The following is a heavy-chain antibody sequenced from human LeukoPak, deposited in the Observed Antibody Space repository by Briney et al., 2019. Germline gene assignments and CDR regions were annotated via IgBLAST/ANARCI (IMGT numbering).Heavy chain of an antibody. CDR1: GFTFSSYG. CDR3: AKRGKGNYYDSSGVSYFAY. D-gene: IGHD3-22*01. V-gene: IGHV3-30*18. J-gene: IGHJ4*02. Sequence: GGSLRLSCAASGFTFSSYGMHWVRQAPGKGLEWVAVISYDGSNKYYADSVKGRFTISRDNSKNTLYLQMNSLRAEDPAVYYCAKRGKGNYYDSSGVSYFAYWGQGTLVTVSS. CDR2: ISYDGSNK.